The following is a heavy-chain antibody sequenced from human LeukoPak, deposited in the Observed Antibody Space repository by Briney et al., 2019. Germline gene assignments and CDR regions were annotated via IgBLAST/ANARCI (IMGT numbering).Heavy chain of an antibody. CDR1: GYTFTSYD. J-gene: IGHJ5*02. CDR3: ARVGMEWLLSQNGWFDP. Sequence: SVKVSCKASGYTFTSYDINWVRQATGQGLEWMGGIIPIFGTANYAQKFQGRVTITTDESTSTAYMELSSLRSEDTAVYYCARVGMEWLLSQNGWFDPWGQGTLVTVSS. V-gene: IGHV1-69*05. CDR2: IIPIFGTA. D-gene: IGHD3-3*01.